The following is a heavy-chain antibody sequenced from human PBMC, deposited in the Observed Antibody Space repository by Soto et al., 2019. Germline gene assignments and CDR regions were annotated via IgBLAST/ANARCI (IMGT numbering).Heavy chain of an antibody. Sequence: QITLKESGPTLVKPTQTLTLTCTFSGFSLNTRGVGVGWIRQPPGKALEWLALISWDGEKRYSPSMKSRLTITNDTAESQVVLTMTNMDPVDTATYYIAHRRGDLLTGHYYFDSWGQGTLVTVSS. CDR3: AHRRGDLLTGHYYFDS. D-gene: IGHD3-9*01. V-gene: IGHV2-5*02. CDR2: ISWDGEK. J-gene: IGHJ4*02. CDR1: GFSLNTRGVG.